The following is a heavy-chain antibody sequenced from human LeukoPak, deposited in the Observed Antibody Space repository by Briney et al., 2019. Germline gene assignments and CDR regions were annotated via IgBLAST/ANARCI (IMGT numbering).Heavy chain of an antibody. J-gene: IGHJ5*02. CDR3: ARQPGSHGVFWFDP. Sequence: GGSLRLSCAASGFTFSSYSMNWVRQAPGKGLEWVSYISSSSTIYYADSVKGRFTISRDNAKNSLYLQMNSLRAEDTVVYYCARQPGSHGVFWFDPWGQGTLVTVSS. V-gene: IGHV3-48*01. CDR2: ISSSSTI. D-gene: IGHD3-10*01. CDR1: GFTFSSYS.